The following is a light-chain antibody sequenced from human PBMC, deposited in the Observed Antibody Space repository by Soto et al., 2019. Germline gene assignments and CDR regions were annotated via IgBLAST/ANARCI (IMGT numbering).Light chain of an antibody. V-gene: IGKV3-15*01. CDR2: GAS. CDR3: QQYDNWPQT. J-gene: IGKJ1*01. CDR1: QSVSSD. Sequence: EIVMTQSPATLSVSPGERATLSCRASQSVSSDLAWYQHKPGQAPRLLIYGASTRATGIPARFSGRGSGTEFTLTISSLQSVDFAIYYCQQYDNWPQTFGQGTKVEI.